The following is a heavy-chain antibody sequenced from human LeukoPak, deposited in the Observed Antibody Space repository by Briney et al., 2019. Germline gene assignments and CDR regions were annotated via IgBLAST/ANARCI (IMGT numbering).Heavy chain of an antibody. V-gene: IGHV4-39*07. D-gene: IGHD4-17*01. J-gene: IGHJ6*02. CDR2: AYYSGTT. CDR1: GGSISNSNYY. CDR3: ARGRGRTGENYYYYGMDV. Sequence: PSETLSLTCTVSGGSISNSNYYWGWIRQPPGKGLEWIGGAYYSGTTYYNPSLKSRVTISVDRSKNQFSLKLSSVTAADTAVYYCARGRGRTGENYYYYGMDVWGQGTTVTVSS.